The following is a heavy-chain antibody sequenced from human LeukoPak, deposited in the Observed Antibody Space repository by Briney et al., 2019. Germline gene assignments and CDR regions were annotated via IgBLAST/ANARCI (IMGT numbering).Heavy chain of an antibody. CDR3: ARDIEYHSPSGAYFDS. CDR1: GYTFTSYG. Sequence: ASVKVSCKASGYTFTSYGFSWVRQAPGQGLEWMGWISVYTGNTNYAQKFQDRVTLTTDTSTTTAYMELRSLRSADTAVCYCARDIEYHSPSGAYFDSWGQGTLVTVSS. V-gene: IGHV1-18*01. CDR2: ISVYTGNT. J-gene: IGHJ4*02. D-gene: IGHD3-10*01.